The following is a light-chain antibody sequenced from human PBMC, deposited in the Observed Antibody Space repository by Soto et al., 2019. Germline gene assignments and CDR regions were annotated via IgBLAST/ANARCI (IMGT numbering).Light chain of an antibody. V-gene: IGKV1-5*03. CDR1: QSISSW. Sequence: DIQMTQSPSTLSASVGDRVTITCRASQSISSWLAWYQQNPGKAPKLLIYRASSLGSGVPSRFSGSGSGTEFTLTISSLQPDDFATYYCQQYNSSPWTFGQGTKVEIK. J-gene: IGKJ1*01. CDR2: RAS. CDR3: QQYNSSPWT.